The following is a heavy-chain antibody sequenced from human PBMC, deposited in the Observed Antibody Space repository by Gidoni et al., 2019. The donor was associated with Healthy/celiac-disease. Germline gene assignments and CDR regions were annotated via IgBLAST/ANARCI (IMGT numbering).Heavy chain of an antibody. V-gene: IGHV3-23*01. D-gene: IGHD3-22*01. CDR3: AKGDSVVITGGFDP. CDR2: ISGSGGST. J-gene: IGHJ5*02. Sequence: EVQLLESGGGLVQTGGSLRPSCPASGFTFRSYAMSWGRQATGKGLEWVSAISGSGGSTYYAYSVKGRFTISRDNSKNTLYLQMNSLRAEDTAVYYCAKGDSVVITGGFDPWGQGTLVTVSS. CDR1: GFTFRSYA.